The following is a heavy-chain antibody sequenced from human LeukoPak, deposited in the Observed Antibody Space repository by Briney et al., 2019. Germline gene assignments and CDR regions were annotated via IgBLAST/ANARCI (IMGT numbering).Heavy chain of an antibody. J-gene: IGHJ4*02. CDR2: IWYDGSNK. V-gene: IGHV3-33*01. CDR3: ARDIRGGGYDILDY. D-gene: IGHD5-12*01. CDR1: GFTFSSYD. Sequence: GGSLRLSCAASGFTFSSYDMHWVRQAPGKGLEWVAVIWYDGSNKYYADSEKGRFTISRDNSKNTLYLQMNSLRAEDTAVYYCARDIRGGGYDILDYWGQGTLVTVSS.